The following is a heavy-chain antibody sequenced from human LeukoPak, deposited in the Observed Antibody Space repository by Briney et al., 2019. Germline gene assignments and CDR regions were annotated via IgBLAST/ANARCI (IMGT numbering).Heavy chain of an antibody. J-gene: IGHJ6*03. Sequence: SETLSLTCTVSGGSISSDYWSWIRQPPGKGQEWIGYIYYSGSTNYNPSLKSRVTISVDTSKNQFSLKLSSVTAADTAVYYCARDGYSNTYYYYMDVWGKGTTVTVSS. V-gene: IGHV4-59*01. CDR2: IYYSGST. CDR3: ARDGYSNTYYYYMDV. D-gene: IGHD6-13*01. CDR1: GGSISSDY.